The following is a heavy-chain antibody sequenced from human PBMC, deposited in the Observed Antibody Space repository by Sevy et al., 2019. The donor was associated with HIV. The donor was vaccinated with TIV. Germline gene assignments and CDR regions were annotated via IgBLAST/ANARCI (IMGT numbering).Heavy chain of an antibody. J-gene: IGHJ6*02. CDR2: ISWNSGSI. CDR1: GFTFDDYA. D-gene: IGHD6-19*01. V-gene: IGHV3-9*01. Sequence: GGSLRLSCAASGFTFDDYAMHWVRQAPGKGLEWVSGISWNSGSIGYADSVKGRFTISRDNAKNSLYLQMNSLRAEDTALYYCDKDITGLAVAGTGYYYYGMDVWGQGTTVTVSS. CDR3: DKDITGLAVAGTGYYYYGMDV.